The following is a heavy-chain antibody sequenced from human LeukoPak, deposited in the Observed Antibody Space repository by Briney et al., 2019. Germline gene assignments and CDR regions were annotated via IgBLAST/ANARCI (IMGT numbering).Heavy chain of an antibody. CDR2: IGPSGAST. CDR1: AFTFSSYA. V-gene: IGHV3-23*01. CDR3: AKKGGNSGFFDS. Sequence: PGGSLRLSCAAYAFTFSSYAMSWVRQAPGKGLEWVSAIGPSGASTHYTDSVKGRFTISRDNSKNTLCLQMNSLRAEDTAVYYCAKKGGNSGFFDSWGQGTLVTVSS. D-gene: IGHD4-23*01. J-gene: IGHJ5*01.